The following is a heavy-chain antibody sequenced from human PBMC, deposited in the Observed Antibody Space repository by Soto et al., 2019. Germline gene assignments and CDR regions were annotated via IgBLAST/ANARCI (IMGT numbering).Heavy chain of an antibody. V-gene: IGHV4-34*01. Sequence: SETLSLTCAVYGGSFSGYYWSWIRQPPGKGLEWIGEINHSGSTNYNPSLKSRVTISVDTSKNQLSLRLTFVTAADTAVYYCARARSYDGHMVTNYYMYVWGEGTPVTVSS. CDR3: ARARSYDGHMVTNYYMYV. D-gene: IGHD2-8*01. J-gene: IGHJ6*03. CDR2: INHSGST. CDR1: GGSFSGYY.